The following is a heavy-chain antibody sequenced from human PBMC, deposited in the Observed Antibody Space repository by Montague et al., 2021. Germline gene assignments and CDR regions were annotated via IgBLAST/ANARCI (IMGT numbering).Heavy chain of an antibody. CDR2: IYYNGST. J-gene: IGHJ5*02. CDR3: ARSLYRKGGSCYPGFDP. Sequence: SDTLSLTCTVSGGSTSSTSYYWGWIRQPPGKELEFIGVIYYNGSTYHNPSLKSRVTVSIDTSKNQFSLKLISVTAADTAVYFCARSLYRKGGSCYPGFDPWGQGTLVTVSS. D-gene: IGHD2-15*01. CDR1: GGSTSSTSYY. V-gene: IGHV4-39*01.